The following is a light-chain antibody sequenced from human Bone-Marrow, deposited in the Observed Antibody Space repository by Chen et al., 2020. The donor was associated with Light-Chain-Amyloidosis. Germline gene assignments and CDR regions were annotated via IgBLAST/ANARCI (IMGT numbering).Light chain of an antibody. V-gene: IGKV3-20*01. CDR2: GSS. CDR3: QQYGTSPRT. J-gene: IGKJ4*02. CDR1: QTISSNY. Sequence: EIVLTQSPGPLSLSPGEGANLSCSASQTISSNYLTWYQQKFGQAPRLLIYGSSSRATGIPDRFTGSGSGTDFTLTINRLESEDFAMYYCQQYGTSPRTFGGGTKVEIK.